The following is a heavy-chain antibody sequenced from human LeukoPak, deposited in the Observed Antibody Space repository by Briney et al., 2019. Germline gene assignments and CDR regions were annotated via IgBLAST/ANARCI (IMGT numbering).Heavy chain of an antibody. CDR1: GFTFSSYG. CDR2: IRYDGSNK. J-gene: IGHJ4*02. CDR3: AKPTTVLTSYYFDY. D-gene: IGHD4-23*01. V-gene: IGHV3-30*02. Sequence: GGSLRLSCAASGFTFSSYGMHWVRQAPGKGLEWVAFIRYDGSNKYYADSVKGRFTISRDNSKNTLYLQMNNLRAEDTAAYYCAKPTTVLTSYYFDYWGQGTLVTVSS.